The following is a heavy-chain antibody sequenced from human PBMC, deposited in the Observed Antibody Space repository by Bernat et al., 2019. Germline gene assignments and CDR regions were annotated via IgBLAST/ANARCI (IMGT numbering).Heavy chain of an antibody. V-gene: IGHV4-39*01. J-gene: IGHJ5*02. D-gene: IGHD2-21*01. CDR1: GGSVSSTNYY. Sequence: QLQLQESGPGLVKTSETLSLTCTVSGGSVSSTNYYWAWIRQPPGKGLGWIVTVYYGGTTYYNPSLNSRVTIPFATSRNQFSLKLSFVTAADTAVYYCASHYIVTTEYFDPCGQGTLVIVA. CDR3: ASHYIVTTEYFDP. CDR2: VYYGGTT.